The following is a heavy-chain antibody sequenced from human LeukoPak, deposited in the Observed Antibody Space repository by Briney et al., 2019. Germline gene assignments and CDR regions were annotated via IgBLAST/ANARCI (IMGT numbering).Heavy chain of an antibody. V-gene: IGHV3-72*01. D-gene: IGHD3/OR15-3a*01. Sequence: SGGSLRLSCAASGFSMRDYYMDWVRPAPGKGLEWGVRSIMKRDSHTTEYAASVTGRFSISRDDSKKSLFLQMNSLKTEDTAVYCARAASLDWLVYFDFWGQGTLVTVSS. CDR2: SIMKRDSHTT. CDR1: GFSMRDYY. CDR3: RAASLDWLVYFDF. J-gene: IGHJ4*01.